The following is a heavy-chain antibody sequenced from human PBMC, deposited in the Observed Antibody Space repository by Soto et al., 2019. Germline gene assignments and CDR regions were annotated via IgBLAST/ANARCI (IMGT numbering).Heavy chain of an antibody. D-gene: IGHD3-3*01. CDR2: MNPNSGNT. J-gene: IGHJ4*02. Sequence: ASVKVSCKASGYTFTSYDINWVRQATGQGLEWMGWMNPNSGNTGYAQKFQGRVTMTRNTSISTAYMELSSLRSEDTAVYYCARGAPYYDFWSGGSFDYWGQGTLVTVSS. CDR1: GYTFTSYD. V-gene: IGHV1-8*01. CDR3: ARGAPYYDFWSGGSFDY.